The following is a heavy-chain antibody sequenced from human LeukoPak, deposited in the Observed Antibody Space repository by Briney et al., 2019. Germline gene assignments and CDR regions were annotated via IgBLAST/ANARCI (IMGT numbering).Heavy chain of an antibody. CDR2: FDPEDGET. J-gene: IGHJ3*02. CDR1: GYTLTELS. V-gene: IGHV1-24*01. CDR3: ATAGVVVPAAPYYDAFDI. D-gene: IGHD2-2*01. Sequence: GALVKVSCKVSGYTLTELSMHWVRQAPGKGLEWMGGFDPEDGETIYAQKFQGRVTMTEDTSTDTAYMELSSMRSEDTAVYYCATAGVVVPAAPYYDAFDIWGQGTMVTVSS.